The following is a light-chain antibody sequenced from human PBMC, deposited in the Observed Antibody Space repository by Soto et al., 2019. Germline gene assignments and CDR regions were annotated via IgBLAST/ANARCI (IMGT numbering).Light chain of an antibody. Sequence: DIQMTQSPSTLSASVGDRVTITCRASQSISTWLAWYQQKPGKAPKVLIYDASSLESGVPSRFSGSGSGTAFTLTISSLQPDDFATYYCQQYKNYLTFGPGTKVDIK. CDR1: QSISTW. CDR2: DAS. J-gene: IGKJ3*01. CDR3: QQYKNYLT. V-gene: IGKV1-5*01.